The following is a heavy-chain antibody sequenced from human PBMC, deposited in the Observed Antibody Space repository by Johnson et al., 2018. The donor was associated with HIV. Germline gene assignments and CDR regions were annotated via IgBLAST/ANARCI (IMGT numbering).Heavy chain of an antibody. V-gene: IGHV3-30*04. J-gene: IGHJ3*02. CDR3: ARGSRYTHDNDDVYLLQAFDI. CDR2: ISYDGSAK. CDR1: GFTFSSYA. Sequence: QVQLVESGGGLVQPGGSLRLSCAVSGFTFSSYAMHWVRQAPAKGLEWVAVISYDGSAKYYAASVKGRFTISRDSSKNTLYLQMNTLRADDTAVYYCARGSRYTHDNDDVYLLQAFDIWGQGTMVTVSS. D-gene: IGHD3-16*01.